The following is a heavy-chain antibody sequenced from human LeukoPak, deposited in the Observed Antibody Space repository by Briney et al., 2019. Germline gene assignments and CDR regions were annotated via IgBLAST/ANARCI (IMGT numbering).Heavy chain of an antibody. CDR1: GGTFTSYA. J-gene: IGHJ6*02. D-gene: IGHD6-19*01. Sequence: SVKVSCKASGGTFTSYAISWVRQAPGQGLEWMGRRIPILGRANYAQKFQGRVTITADNSTRTAYLELSSLRSEDTPVYYCARGPQIEYRSGWYLLGSSYYYGMHVWGQGPTVTVSS. CDR2: RIPILGRA. CDR3: ARGPQIEYRSGWYLLGSSYYYGMHV. V-gene: IGHV1-69*04.